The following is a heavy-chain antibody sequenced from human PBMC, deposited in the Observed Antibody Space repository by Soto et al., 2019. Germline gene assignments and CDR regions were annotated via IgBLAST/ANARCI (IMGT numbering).Heavy chain of an antibody. CDR2: IYYSGST. CDR3: AREAVGAIDD. D-gene: IGHD1-26*01. Sequence: QVQLQESGPGLVKPSETLSLTCTVSDGSISSYYWSWIRQSPGKGLEWIGYIYYSGSTKYNPSLKSRVTISVDTSKNQFSLKLSSVTAADTAVYYCAREAVGAIDDWGQGTLVTVSS. V-gene: IGHV4-59*01. J-gene: IGHJ4*02. CDR1: DGSISSYY.